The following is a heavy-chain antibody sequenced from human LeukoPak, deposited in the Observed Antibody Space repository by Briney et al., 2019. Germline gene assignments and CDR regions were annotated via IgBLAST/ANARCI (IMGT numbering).Heavy chain of an antibody. CDR1: GGSFSGYY. CDR2: INHSGST. CDR3: ASVKAYCGDCPWGWFDP. Sequence: SETLSLTCAVYGGSFSGYYWSWLRQPPGKGLEWIGEINHSGSTNYNPSLKSRVTISVDTSKNQFSLKLSSVTAADTAVYYCASVKAYCGDCPWGWFDPWGQGTLVTASS. D-gene: IGHD2-21*01. V-gene: IGHV4-34*01. J-gene: IGHJ5*02.